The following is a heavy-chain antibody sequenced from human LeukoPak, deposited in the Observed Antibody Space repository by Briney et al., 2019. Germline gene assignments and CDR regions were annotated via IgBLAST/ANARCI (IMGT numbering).Heavy chain of an antibody. CDR2: IYYSGST. D-gene: IGHD1-7*01. CDR1: GASITSYY. CDR3: ARGMNWNYVTFDY. V-gene: IGHV4-59*12. J-gene: IGHJ4*02. Sequence: SETLSLTCSVSGASITSYYWSWIRQPPGKGLEWIGDIYYSGSTDYNPSLNSRVTISVDRSKNQFSLKLSSVTAADTAVYYCARGMNWNYVTFDYWGQGTLVTVSS.